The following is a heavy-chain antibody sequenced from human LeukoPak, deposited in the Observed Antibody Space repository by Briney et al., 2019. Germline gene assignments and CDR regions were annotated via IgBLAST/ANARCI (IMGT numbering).Heavy chain of an antibody. V-gene: IGHV3-48*01. CDR2: ISSSSSTI. CDR1: GFTFSSAW. CDR3: ARGDDYGDYVGNY. Sequence: GGSLRLSCAASGFTFSSAWMTWVRQAPGKGLEWVSYISSSSSTIYYADSVKGRFTISRDNAKNSLYLQMNSLRAEDTAVYYCARGDDYGDYVGNYWGQGTLVTVSS. D-gene: IGHD4-17*01. J-gene: IGHJ4*02.